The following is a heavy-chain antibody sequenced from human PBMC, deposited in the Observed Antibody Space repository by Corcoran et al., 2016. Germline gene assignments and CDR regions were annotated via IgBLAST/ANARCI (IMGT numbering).Heavy chain of an antibody. J-gene: IGHJ3*02. CDR2: INHSGST. Sequence: QVQLQQWGAGLLKPSETLYLTCAVYGGSFSGYYWNWIRQPPGKGLEWMGEINHSGSTNYNPSLKSRVTISVDTSKNQFSLKLSSVTAADTAVYYCAGGRAQWLHLSAFDIWGQGTMVTVSS. V-gene: IGHV4-34*01. CDR3: AGGRAQWLHLSAFDI. D-gene: IGHD5-12*01. CDR1: GGSFSGYY.